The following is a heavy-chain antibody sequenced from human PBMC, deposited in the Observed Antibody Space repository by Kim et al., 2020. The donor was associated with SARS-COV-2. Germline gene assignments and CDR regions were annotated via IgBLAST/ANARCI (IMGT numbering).Heavy chain of an antibody. CDR2: ISSSSSYI. CDR3: ATDVVVPAAPFDY. D-gene: IGHD2-2*01. Sequence: GGSLRLSCAASGFTFSSYSMNWVRQAPGKGLEWVSSISSSSSYIYYADSVKGRFTISRDNAKNSLYLQMNSLRAEDTAVYYCATDVVVPAAPFDYWGQGTLVTVSS. J-gene: IGHJ4*02. CDR1: GFTFSSYS. V-gene: IGHV3-21*01.